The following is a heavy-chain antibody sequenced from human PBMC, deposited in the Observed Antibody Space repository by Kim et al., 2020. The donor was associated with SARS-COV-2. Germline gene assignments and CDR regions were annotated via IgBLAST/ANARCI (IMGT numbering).Heavy chain of an antibody. Sequence: AVSVKSRVTTNPDTSKNQFSLQLNSVTPEDTAVYYCARASTVTTAPHFDYWGQGTLVTVSS. D-gene: IGHD4-17*01. J-gene: IGHJ4*02. CDR3: ARASTVTTAPHFDY. V-gene: IGHV6-1*01.